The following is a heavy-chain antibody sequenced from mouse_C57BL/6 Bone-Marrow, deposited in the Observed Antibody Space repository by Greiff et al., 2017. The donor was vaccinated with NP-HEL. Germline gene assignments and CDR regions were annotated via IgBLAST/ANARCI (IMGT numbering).Heavy chain of an antibody. CDR2: INPYNGGT. V-gene: IGHV1-19*01. CDR3: ARDYYGSGFAY. Sequence: EVQLQQSGPVLVKPGASVKMSCKASGYTFTDYYMNWVKQSHGKSLEWIGVINPYNGGTSYNQKFKGKATLTVDKYSSTAYMELNSLTSEDSAVYYCARDYYGSGFAYWGQGTLVTVSA. CDR1: GYTFTDYY. J-gene: IGHJ3*01. D-gene: IGHD1-1*01.